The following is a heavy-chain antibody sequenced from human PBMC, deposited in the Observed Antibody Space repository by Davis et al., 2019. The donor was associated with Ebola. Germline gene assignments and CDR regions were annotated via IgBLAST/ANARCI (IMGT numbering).Heavy chain of an antibody. CDR3: ARMSGVYCSSTSCSGYYYGMDV. D-gene: IGHD2-2*01. CDR1: GFTFDDYT. Sequence: GESLKISCAASGFTFDDYTMHWVRQAPGKGLEWVSLISWDGGSTYYADSVKGRFTISRDNAKNSLYLQMNSLRAEDTAVYYCARMSGVYCSSTSCSGYYYGMDVWGQGTTVTVSS. V-gene: IGHV3-43*01. J-gene: IGHJ6*02. CDR2: ISWDGGST.